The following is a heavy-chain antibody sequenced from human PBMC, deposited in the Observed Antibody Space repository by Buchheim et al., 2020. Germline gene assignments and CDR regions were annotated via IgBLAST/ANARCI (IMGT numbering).Heavy chain of an antibody. J-gene: IGHJ6*02. CDR3: ARQSSGLDYYGMDV. CDR1: GGSISSSSYY. D-gene: IGHD6-19*01. Sequence: QLQLQESGPGLVKPSETLSLTCTVSGGSISSSSYYWGWIRQPPGKGLEWIGSIYYSGSNYYNPSLKSRVTISVDTSKKQFSLKLSSVTAADTAMYYCARQSSGLDYYGMDVWGQGTT. CDR2: IYYSGSN. V-gene: IGHV4-39*01.